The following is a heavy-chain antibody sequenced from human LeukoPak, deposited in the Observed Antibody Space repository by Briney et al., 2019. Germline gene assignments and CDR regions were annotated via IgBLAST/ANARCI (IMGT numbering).Heavy chain of an antibody. CDR2: FDPEEAKM. D-gene: IGHD3-3*01. V-gene: IGHV1-24*01. J-gene: IGHJ4*02. CDR1: GNSLSELS. Sequence: GASVTVSCKVSGNSLSELSIQWVRQARGKGLECMGGFDPEEAKMVYAQNFQGRVTMTEDTSTQTAYMELSGLTSDDTAVYYCTTRSGDFWSGFVNWGQGTLVTVSS. CDR3: TTRSGDFWSGFVN.